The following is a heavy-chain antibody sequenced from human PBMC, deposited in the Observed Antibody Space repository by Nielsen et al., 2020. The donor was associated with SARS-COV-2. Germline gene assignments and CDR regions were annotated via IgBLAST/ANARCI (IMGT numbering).Heavy chain of an antibody. CDR3: AREGRKLPLDY. D-gene: IGHD5-24*01. Sequence: GGSLRLSCAASGFTFSDSYMNWIRQAPGKGLEWISYISSSSSYTNYADSLKGRFTISRDNAKNSLYLQMNSLRAEDTAVYYCAREGRKLPLDYWGQGTLVTVSS. J-gene: IGHJ4*02. CDR1: GFTFSDSY. V-gene: IGHV3-11*05. CDR2: ISSSSSYT.